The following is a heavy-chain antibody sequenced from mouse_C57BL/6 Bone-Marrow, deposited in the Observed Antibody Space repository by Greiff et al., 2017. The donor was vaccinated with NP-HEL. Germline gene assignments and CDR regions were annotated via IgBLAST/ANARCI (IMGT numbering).Heavy chain of an antibody. CDR1: GYTFTDYY. CDR3: AREVVATDYAMDY. Sequence: SGPVLVKPGASVKMSCKASGYTFTDYYMNWVKQSHGKSLEWIGVINPYNGGTSYNQKFKGKATLTVDKSSSTAYMELNSLTSEDSAVYYCAREVVATDYAMDYWGQGTSVTVSS. CDR2: INPYNGGT. D-gene: IGHD1-1*01. V-gene: IGHV1-19*01. J-gene: IGHJ4*01.